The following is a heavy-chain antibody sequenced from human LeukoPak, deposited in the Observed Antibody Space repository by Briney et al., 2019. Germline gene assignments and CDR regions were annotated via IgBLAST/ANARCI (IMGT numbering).Heavy chain of an antibody. CDR3: ARDLAMYYYDSSGCLDY. CDR2: IWYDRSNK. J-gene: IGHJ4*02. V-gene: IGHV3-33*01. Sequence: GRSLRLSCAASGFIFSNYGMHWVRQAPGKGLEWVAVIWYDRSNKYYADSVKGRFTISRDNSKNTLYLQMSSLRAEDTAVYYCARDLAMYYYDSSGCLDYWGQGTLVTVSS. CDR1: GFIFSNYG. D-gene: IGHD3-22*01.